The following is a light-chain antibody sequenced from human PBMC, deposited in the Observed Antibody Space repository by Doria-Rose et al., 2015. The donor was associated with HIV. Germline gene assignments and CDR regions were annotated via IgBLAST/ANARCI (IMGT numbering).Light chain of an antibody. J-gene: IGKJ3*01. CDR3: QQYYTTLFT. V-gene: IGKV1-NL1*01. CDR1: QVISDS. CDR2: AAS. Sequence: DIQVTQSPSSLSASVGDRVTITCRASQVISDSLAWYQQKPGKAPRLLVYAASRLQSGAPSRFSGSGSGTDFALTISSLQPEDSATYYCQQYYTTLFTFGPGTKVDI.